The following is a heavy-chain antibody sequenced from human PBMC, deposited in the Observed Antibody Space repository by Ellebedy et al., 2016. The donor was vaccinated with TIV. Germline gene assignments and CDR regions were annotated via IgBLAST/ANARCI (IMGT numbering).Heavy chain of an antibody. D-gene: IGHD1-1*01. Sequence: SVKVSXXASGYTFTGYYMHWVRQAPGQGLEWMGGIIPIFGTANYAQKFQGRVTITADESTSTAYMELSSLRSEDTAVYYCARGTDRSYYYYYYMDVWGKGTTVTVSS. CDR3: ARGTDRSYYYYYYMDV. V-gene: IGHV1-69*13. CDR1: GYTFTGYY. J-gene: IGHJ6*03. CDR2: IIPIFGTA.